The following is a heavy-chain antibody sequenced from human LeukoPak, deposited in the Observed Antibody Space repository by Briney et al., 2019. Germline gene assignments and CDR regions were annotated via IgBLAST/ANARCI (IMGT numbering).Heavy chain of an antibody. J-gene: IGHJ3*02. CDR2: IYYSGST. Sequence: PSETLSLTCTVSGGSISSYYWSWIRQPPGKGLEWIGYIYYSGSTNYNPSLKSRVTISVDTSKNQFSLKLSSVTAADTAVYYCASSLRFLEWYAFDIWGHGTMVTVSS. CDR3: ASSLRFLEWYAFDI. CDR1: GGSISSYY. D-gene: IGHD3-3*01. V-gene: IGHV4-59*01.